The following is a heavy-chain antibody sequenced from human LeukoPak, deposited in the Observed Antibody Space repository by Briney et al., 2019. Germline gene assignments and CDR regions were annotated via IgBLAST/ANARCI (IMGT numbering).Heavy chain of an antibody. J-gene: IGHJ4*02. Sequence: PSETLSLTCTVSGGSISSDSYYWNWIRQPPGKGLEWIGSIHYSGSTYYNPSLKSRVTMSVDTSKNQFSLKLSSVTAADTAVYYCAKSGSYYRSFDYWGQGTLVTVSS. V-gene: IGHV4-39*01. CDR1: GGSISSDSYY. CDR3: AKSGSYYRSFDY. CDR2: IHYSGST. D-gene: IGHD1-26*01.